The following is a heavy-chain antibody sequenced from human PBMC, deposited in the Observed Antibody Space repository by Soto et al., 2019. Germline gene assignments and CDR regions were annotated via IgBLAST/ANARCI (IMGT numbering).Heavy chain of an antibody. CDR2: ISSSSSYI. V-gene: IGHV3-21*01. CDR3: ARDVGQQLAGVYYYYGMDV. D-gene: IGHD6-13*01. CDR1: GFTFSSYS. Sequence: GGSLRLSCAASGFTFSSYSMNWVRQAPGKGLEWVSSISSSSSYIYYADSVKGRFTISRDNAKNSLYLQMNSLRAEDTAVYYCARDVGQQLAGVYYYYGMDVWGQGTTVTVSS. J-gene: IGHJ6*02.